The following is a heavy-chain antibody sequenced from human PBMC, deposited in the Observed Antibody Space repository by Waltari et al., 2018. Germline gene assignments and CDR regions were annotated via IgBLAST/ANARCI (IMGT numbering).Heavy chain of an antibody. V-gene: IGHV4-38-2*01. J-gene: IGHJ4*02. CDR2: IYHSGGT. D-gene: IGHD2-8*02. CDR3: ARGVVYATEGIDY. CDR1: GYSISSGYY. Sequence: QVQLQESGPGLVKPSETLSLTCAVSGYSISSGYYWGWIRQPPGKGLEWIGSIYHSGGTYYNPPLKSRVTISVDTSKNQFSLKLSSVTAADTAVYYCARGVVYATEGIDYWGQGTLVTVSS.